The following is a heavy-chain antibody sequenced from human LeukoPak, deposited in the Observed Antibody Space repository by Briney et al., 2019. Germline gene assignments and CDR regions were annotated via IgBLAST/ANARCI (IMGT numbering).Heavy chain of an antibody. D-gene: IGHD3-10*01. CDR3: ARYGSESAQKHFDY. CDR1: GDSISSYF. Sequence: SETLSLTCIVTGDSISSYFWSWIRQPPGEGLEWIGYIHSSGSTRYNPSLKSRVTISVDTSKNQCSLKLSSVIAADTAVYYGARYGSESAQKHFDYWGQGTLVTVSS. J-gene: IGHJ4*02. CDR2: IHSSGST. V-gene: IGHV4-59*01.